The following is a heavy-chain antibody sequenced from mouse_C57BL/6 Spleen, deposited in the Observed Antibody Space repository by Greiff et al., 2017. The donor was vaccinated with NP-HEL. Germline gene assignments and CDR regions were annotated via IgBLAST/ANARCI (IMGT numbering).Heavy chain of an antibody. CDR1: GYTFTSYW. D-gene: IGHD2-1*01. CDR3: ARRGYGNLYWYFDV. V-gene: IGHV1-69*01. CDR2: IDPSDSYT. Sequence: VQLQQPGAELVMPGASVKLSCKASGYTFTSYWMHWVKQRPGQGLEWIGEIDPSDSYTNYNQKFKGKSTLTVDKSSSTAYMQLSSLTSEDSAVYYCARRGYGNLYWYFDVWGTGTTVTVSS. J-gene: IGHJ1*03.